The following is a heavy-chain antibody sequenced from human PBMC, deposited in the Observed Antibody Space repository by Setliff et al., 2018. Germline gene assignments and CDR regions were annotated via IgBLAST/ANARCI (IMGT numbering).Heavy chain of an antibody. CDR3: AGRLGNSGWYH. J-gene: IGHJ5*02. D-gene: IGHD6-19*01. V-gene: IGHV5-51*01. CDR1: GSSFTTDW. Sequence: PGESLKISCKGSGSSFTTDWIAWVRQKPGKGLEWVGIMFPANSDTRYSPSFEGQVTMSSDNSINTAYLQWNSLKASDTAMYYCAGRLGNSGWYHWGQGTLVTVSS. CDR2: MFPANSDT.